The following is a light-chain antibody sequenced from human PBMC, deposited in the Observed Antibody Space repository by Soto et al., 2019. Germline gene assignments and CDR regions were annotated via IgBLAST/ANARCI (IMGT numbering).Light chain of an antibody. J-gene: IGKJ2*03. CDR2: KVS. CDR1: QNLVHSDGHTS. Sequence: DVVMTQSSLSLPVTLGQPASISCRSSQNLVHSDGHTSFNWFHQRPGQSPRPLLYKVSHRDSGVPGRFRGSGSATDFTLTISRVEAEDVGGYDCMHGTHCSPRYSFGQGNKLEIK. CDR3: MHGTHCSPRYS. V-gene: IGKV2-30*02.